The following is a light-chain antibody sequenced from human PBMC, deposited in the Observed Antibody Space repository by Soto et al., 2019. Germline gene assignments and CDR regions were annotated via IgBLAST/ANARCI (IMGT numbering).Light chain of an antibody. CDR1: QNINTW. CDR3: HQYNNWPSVA. J-gene: IGKJ1*01. CDR2: DAY. Sequence: DIQMTQSPSTLSASVGGSVTIICAATQNINTWLAWYHQKPGMAPKLLISDAYTLESGVPSRFSGSGSGTEFTLTISSLQSEDFTVYYCHQYNNWPSVAFGRGAKVDI. V-gene: IGKV1-5*02.